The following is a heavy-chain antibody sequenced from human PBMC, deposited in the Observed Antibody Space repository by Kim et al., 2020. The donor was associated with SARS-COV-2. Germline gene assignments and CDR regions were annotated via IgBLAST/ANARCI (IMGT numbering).Heavy chain of an antibody. CDR1: GFTVSSNY. D-gene: IGHD3-10*01. J-gene: IGHJ4*02. CDR3: ARNSPGTYYYGLYFDY. CDR2: IYSGGST. Sequence: GGSLRLSCAASGFTVSSNYMSWVRQAPGKGLEWVSVIYSGGSTYYADSVKGRFTISRDNSKNTLYLQMNSLRAEDTAVYYCARNSPGTYYYGLYFDYWGQGTLVTVSS. V-gene: IGHV3-53*01.